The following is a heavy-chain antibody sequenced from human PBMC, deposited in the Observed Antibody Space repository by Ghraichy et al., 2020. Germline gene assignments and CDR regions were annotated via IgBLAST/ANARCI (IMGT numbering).Heavy chain of an antibody. CDR1: GFTFSSYG. CDR3: ARDKNGYDYWYMDV. CDR2: IWYDGSNK. V-gene: IGHV3-33*01. J-gene: IGHJ6*03. Sequence: GGSLRLSCAASGFTFSSYGMHWVRQAPGKGLEWVAVIWYDGSNKYYADSVKGRFTISRDNSKNTLYLQMNSLRAEDTAVYYCARDKNGYDYWYMDVWGKGTTVTVSS. D-gene: IGHD5-12*01.